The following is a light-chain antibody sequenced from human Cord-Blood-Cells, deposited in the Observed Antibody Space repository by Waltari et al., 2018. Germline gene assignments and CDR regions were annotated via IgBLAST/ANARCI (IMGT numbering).Light chain of an antibody. J-gene: IGLJ3*02. V-gene: IGLV2-14*01. CDR3: SSYTSSSTLV. CDR2: EVS. Sequence: QSALTQPASVSGSPGQSITIPCTGTSSDVGGYNYVSWYQQHPGKAPKLSIYEVSNRPSGVSNRFSGSKSGNTASLTISGLQAEDEADYYCSSYTSSSTLVFGGGTKLTVL. CDR1: SSDVGGYNY.